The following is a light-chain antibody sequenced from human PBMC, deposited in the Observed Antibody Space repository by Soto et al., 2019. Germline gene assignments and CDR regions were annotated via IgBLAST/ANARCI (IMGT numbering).Light chain of an antibody. V-gene: IGLV8-61*01. CDR1: SASVSTSYY. Sequence: QTVVPQEPSFSVSPGGTVTVTCGLSSASVSTSYYASWYQLTPGQAPRTLIHSTNTRASGVHDRFSGSILGNKAALTSTGAQADDDADYYCGLYLGSGSYVFGTGTKRTVL. CDR2: STN. CDR3: GLYLGSGSYV. J-gene: IGLJ1*01.